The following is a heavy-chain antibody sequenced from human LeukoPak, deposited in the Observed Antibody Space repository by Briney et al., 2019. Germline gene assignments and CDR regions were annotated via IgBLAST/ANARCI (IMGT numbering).Heavy chain of an antibody. Sequence: GGSLRLSCQAAGFTFNKSWMTWVRQAPGKGLEWVANTNQDGGETNYVDSVKGRFTISRDNAKNSVYLQMNSLRVEDTGVYYCAGNLMDVWGQGTTVTVSS. D-gene: IGHD2/OR15-2a*01. J-gene: IGHJ6*02. CDR3: AGNLMDV. CDR1: GFTFNKSW. V-gene: IGHV3-7*01. CDR2: TNQDGGET.